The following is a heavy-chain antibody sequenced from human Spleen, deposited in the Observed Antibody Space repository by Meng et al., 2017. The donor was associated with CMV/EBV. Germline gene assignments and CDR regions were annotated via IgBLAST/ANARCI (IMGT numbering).Heavy chain of an antibody. D-gene: IGHD3-22*01. V-gene: IGHV3-9*01. CDR2: LNWNSNHI. Sequence: GGSLRLSCAASGFTFDEYAMHWVRQAPGKGPEWLLSLNWNSNHIGQAESVKGRFAISRDNAKNSLYLQMNSLRVEDTAVYYCVKDGFSYQSSGGTFESWGQGTRVTVSS. CDR3: VKDGFSYQSSGGTFES. J-gene: IGHJ4*02. CDR1: GFTFDEYA.